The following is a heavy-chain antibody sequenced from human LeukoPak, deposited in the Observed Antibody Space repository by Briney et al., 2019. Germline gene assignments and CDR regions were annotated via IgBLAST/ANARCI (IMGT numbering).Heavy chain of an antibody. V-gene: IGHV4-59*02. Sequence: SETLSLTCTVSGGSVSSYYWSWIRQPPGKGLEWIGYIYYSGSTNYNPSLKSRVTISVDTSKNQFSLKLSSVTAADTAVYYCARARQPYYYYGMDVWGQGTTVTVSS. CDR1: GGSVSSYY. D-gene: IGHD5-18*01. CDR2: IYYSGST. CDR3: ARARQPYYYYGMDV. J-gene: IGHJ6*02.